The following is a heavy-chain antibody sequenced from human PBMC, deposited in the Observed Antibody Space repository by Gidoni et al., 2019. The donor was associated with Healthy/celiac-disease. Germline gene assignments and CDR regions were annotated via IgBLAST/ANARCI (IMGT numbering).Heavy chain of an antibody. CDR3: AHRRGRTGELSFDY. J-gene: IGHJ4*02. CDR1: GFSLSTSGVG. V-gene: IGHV2-5*01. D-gene: IGHD3-16*02. CDR2: IYWNDDK. Sequence: QITLKESGPTLVKPTQTLTLTCTLPGFSLSTSGVGVDWIRQPPGKALEWLALIYWNDDKRYSPSLKSRLTITKDTSKNQVVLTRTNMDPVDTATYYCAHRRGRTGELSFDYWGQGTLVTVSS.